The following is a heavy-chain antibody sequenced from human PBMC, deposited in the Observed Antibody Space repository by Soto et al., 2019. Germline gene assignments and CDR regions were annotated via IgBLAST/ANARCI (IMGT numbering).Heavy chain of an antibody. CDR1: GDSISSGYY. J-gene: IGHJ5*02. CDR2: IYHSGTT. CDR3: AREAGPDRWFDP. D-gene: IGHD6-19*01. V-gene: IGHV4-38-2*01. Sequence: PSETLSLTCAVSGDSISSGYYWAWIRQPPRKGLEWVASIYHSGTTYYNPSLTSRVTISVDTSKNQFSLKLSSVTAADSAVYYCAREAGPDRWFDPWGQGTLVTVSS.